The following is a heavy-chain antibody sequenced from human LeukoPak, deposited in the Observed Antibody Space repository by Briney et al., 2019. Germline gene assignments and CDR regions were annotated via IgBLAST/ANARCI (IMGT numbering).Heavy chain of an antibody. CDR3: ARLKNWNYASSGYYFDY. Sequence: SETLSPTCTVSGGSISSSSYYWGWIRQPPGKGLEWIGSIYYSGSTYHNPSLKSRVTISVDTSKNQLSLKLSSVTAADTAVYYCARLKNWNYASSGYYFDYWGQGTLVTVSS. J-gene: IGHJ4*02. V-gene: IGHV4-39*01. CDR2: IYYSGST. D-gene: IGHD1-7*01. CDR1: GGSISSSSYY.